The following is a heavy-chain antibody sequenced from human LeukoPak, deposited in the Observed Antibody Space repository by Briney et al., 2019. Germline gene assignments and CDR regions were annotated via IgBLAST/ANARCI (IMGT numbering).Heavy chain of an antibody. CDR1: GGSISSYY. J-gene: IGHJ4*02. Sequence: SETLSLTCTVSGGSISSYYWSWIRQPPGKGLEWIGYIYYSGSTNYNPSLKSRVTISVDTSKNQFSLKLNSVTAADTAVYFCARVSSGWSYYFDYWGQGTLVTVS. D-gene: IGHD6-19*01. CDR2: IYYSGST. V-gene: IGHV4-59*12. CDR3: ARVSSGWSYYFDY.